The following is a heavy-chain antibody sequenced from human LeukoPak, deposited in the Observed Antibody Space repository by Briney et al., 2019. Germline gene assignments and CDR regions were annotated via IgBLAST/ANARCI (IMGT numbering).Heavy chain of an antibody. CDR1: GGSISSYY. J-gene: IGHJ4*02. V-gene: IGHV4-59*12. CDR3: ARERAVAGPYYFDY. Sequence: SETLSLTCTVSGGSISSYYWSWIRQPPGKGLEWIGYIYYSGSTNYNPSLKSRVTISVDTSKNQFSLNLSSVTAAETAVYYCARERAVAGPYYFDYWGPGILVTVSS. CDR2: IYYSGST. D-gene: IGHD6-19*01.